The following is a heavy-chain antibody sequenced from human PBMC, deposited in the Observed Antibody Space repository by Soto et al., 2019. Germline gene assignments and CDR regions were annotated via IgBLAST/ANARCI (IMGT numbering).Heavy chain of an antibody. Sequence: ASVKVSCKASGYTFSSYYMHWVRQAPGQGLEWMGLINPSGGYTTYAQKFQGRVTITRDTSASTAYMELSSLRSEDTAVYYCARDIMAAAPDYWGQGTLVTVSS. J-gene: IGHJ4*02. CDR1: GYTFSSYY. D-gene: IGHD6-13*01. V-gene: IGHV1-46*01. CDR2: INPSGGYT. CDR3: ARDIMAAAPDY.